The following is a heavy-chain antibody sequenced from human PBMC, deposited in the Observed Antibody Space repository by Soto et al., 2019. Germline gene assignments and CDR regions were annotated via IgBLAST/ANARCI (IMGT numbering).Heavy chain of an antibody. Sequence: ASVKVSCKASGYTFTSYGISWVRQAPGQGLEWMGWINTNTGNPTYAQGFTGRFVFSLDTSVSTAYLQISSLKAEDTAVYYCARGGPELGSDYWGQGTLVTVSS. D-gene: IGHD7-27*01. J-gene: IGHJ4*02. CDR3: ARGGPELGSDY. CDR1: GYTFTSYG. V-gene: IGHV7-4-1*02. CDR2: INTNTGNP.